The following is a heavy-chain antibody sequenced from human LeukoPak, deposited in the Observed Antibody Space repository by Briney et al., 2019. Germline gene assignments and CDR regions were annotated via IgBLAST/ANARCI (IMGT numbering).Heavy chain of an antibody. CDR1: GFTFNNYA. Sequence: GGSLRLSCAASGFTFNNYAMNWVRQAPGKGLEWVSSITSSGDTTNYADSVRGRFTISRDNSRNTLSLQMTSLRAEDTAVYYCAKGVLSGMRYYYFMDVWGKGTTVTVSS. CDR2: ITSSGDTT. J-gene: IGHJ6*04. V-gene: IGHV3-23*01. CDR3: AKGVLSGMRYYYFMDV. D-gene: IGHD3-10*01.